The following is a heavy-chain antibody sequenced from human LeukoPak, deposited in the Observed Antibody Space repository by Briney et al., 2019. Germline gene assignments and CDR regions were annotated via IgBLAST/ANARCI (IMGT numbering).Heavy chain of an antibody. J-gene: IGHJ5*02. Sequence: PGGSLRLSCAASGFTFSSYGMHWVRQAPGKGLEWVAVISYDGSNKYYADSVKGRFTISRDNSKNTLYLQMNSLRAEDTAVYYCAKDLVAYYDFWSGYRSPPNWFDPWGQGTLVTVSS. CDR3: AKDLVAYYDFWSGYRSPPNWFDP. D-gene: IGHD3-3*01. CDR1: GFTFSSYG. V-gene: IGHV3-30*18. CDR2: ISYDGSNK.